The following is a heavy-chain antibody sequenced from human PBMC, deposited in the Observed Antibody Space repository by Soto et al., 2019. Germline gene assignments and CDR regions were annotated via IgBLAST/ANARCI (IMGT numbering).Heavy chain of an antibody. CDR2: ISSSSSYI. J-gene: IGHJ4*02. D-gene: IGHD4-17*01. CDR1: GFTFSNYS. CDR3: ARADDYGDYEWISY. V-gene: IGHV3-21*01. Sequence: GGSLRLSCAASGFTFSNYSMNWVRQAPGKGLEWVSSISSSSSYIYYADSVKGRFTISRDYAKNSLYLQMNSLRAEDTAVYYCARADDYGDYEWISYWGQGTLVTVSS.